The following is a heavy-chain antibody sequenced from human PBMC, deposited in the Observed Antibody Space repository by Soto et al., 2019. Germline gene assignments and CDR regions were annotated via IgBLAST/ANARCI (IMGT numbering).Heavy chain of an antibody. D-gene: IGHD1-26*01. CDR2: ISYDGSNK. Sequence: GGSLRLSCAASGFTFSSYAMHWVRQAPGKGLEWVAVISYDGSNKYYADSVKGRFTISRDNSKNTLYLQMNSLRAEDTAVYYCARDYQPSGELLPFVYWGQGTLVTVSS. J-gene: IGHJ4*02. CDR1: GFTFSSYA. V-gene: IGHV3-30-3*01. CDR3: ARDYQPSGELLPFVY.